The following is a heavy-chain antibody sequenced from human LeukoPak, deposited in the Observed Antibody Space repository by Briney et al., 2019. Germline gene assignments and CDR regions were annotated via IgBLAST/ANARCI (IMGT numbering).Heavy chain of an antibody. CDR2: TYYRSKWYN. Sequence: SQTLSLTCAIPGDSVSSNSAAWNWIRQSPSRGLEWLGRTYYRSKWYNDYAVSVKSRITVNPDTSKNQFSLQLNSVTPEDTAVYYCASTLKVAGLFDYWGQGTLVTVSS. J-gene: IGHJ4*02. CDR3: ASTLKVAGLFDY. CDR1: GDSVSSNSAA. V-gene: IGHV6-1*01. D-gene: IGHD6-19*01.